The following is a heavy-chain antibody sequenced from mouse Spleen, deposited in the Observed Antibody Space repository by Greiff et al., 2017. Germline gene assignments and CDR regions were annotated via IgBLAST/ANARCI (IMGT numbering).Heavy chain of an antibody. CDR3: AKNGDPYYFDY. Sequence: EVKLVESGGGLVKPGGSLKLSCAASGFTFSDYGMHWVRQAPEKGLEWVAYISSGSSTIYYADTVKGRFTISGDNAKNTLFLQMTSLRSEDTAMYYCAKNGDPYYFDYWGQGTTLTVSS. CDR1: GFTFSDYG. CDR2: ISSGSSTI. J-gene: IGHJ2*01. D-gene: IGHD2-13*01. V-gene: IGHV5-17*01.